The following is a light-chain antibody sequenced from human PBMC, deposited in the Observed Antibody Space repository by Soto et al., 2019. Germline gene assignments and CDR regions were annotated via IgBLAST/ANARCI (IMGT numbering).Light chain of an antibody. CDR2: KDS. Sequence: SYELTQPPSVSVSPGQTARITCSGDALPKQYAYWYQQKPGQAPVLVIYKDSERPSGIPERFSGSSSGTTVTLTISGVQAEDEADYYCQSAVSSGTYLLFGGGTKVTVL. J-gene: IGLJ2*01. V-gene: IGLV3-25*02. CDR1: ALPKQY. CDR3: QSAVSSGTYLL.